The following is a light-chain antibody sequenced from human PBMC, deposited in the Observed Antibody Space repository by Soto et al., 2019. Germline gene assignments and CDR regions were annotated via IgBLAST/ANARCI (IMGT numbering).Light chain of an antibody. CDR3: SSYTSSSTRV. J-gene: IGLJ1*01. V-gene: IGLV2-14*01. Sequence: SVLTQPASLSGSPGQSITISCPGTSSEVGGYNYVSWYQQHPGKAPKLMIYDVSNRPSGVSNRFSGSKSGNTASLTISGLQAEDEADYYCSSYTSSSTRVFGTGTKVTVL. CDR2: DVS. CDR1: SSEVGGYNY.